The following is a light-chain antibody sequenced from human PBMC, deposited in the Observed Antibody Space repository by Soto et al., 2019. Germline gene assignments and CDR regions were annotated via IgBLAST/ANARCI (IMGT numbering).Light chain of an antibody. CDR2: EVN. V-gene: IGLV2-8*01. J-gene: IGLJ2*01. Sequence: QSVLTQPPSASGSPGQSVTIFCTGSSSSVGSYNYVSWYRQYPGKAPKVLIYEVNKRPSGVPDRFSGSKSGNTASLTVSGLQADDEADYYCCSIVGGNKVFGGGTKLTVL. CDR3: CSIVGGNKV. CDR1: SSSVGSYNY.